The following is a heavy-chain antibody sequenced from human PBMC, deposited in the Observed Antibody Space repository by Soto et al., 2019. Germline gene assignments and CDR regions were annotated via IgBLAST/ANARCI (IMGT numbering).Heavy chain of an antibody. Sequence: SETLSLTCTVSGGSIRDYFWTWIRQPPGKGLEWIGYIYYSGSTYYTPSLKSRVIISVDTSKNRFSLKLSSVTAADTAVYYCARVQLASRGAFDIWGQGTMVTVSS. CDR1: GGSIRDYF. CDR2: IYYSGST. J-gene: IGHJ3*02. V-gene: IGHV4-59*08. CDR3: ARVQLASRGAFDI. D-gene: IGHD6-13*01.